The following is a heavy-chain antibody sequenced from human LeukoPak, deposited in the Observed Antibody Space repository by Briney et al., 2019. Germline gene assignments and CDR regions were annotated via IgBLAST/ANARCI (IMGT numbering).Heavy chain of an antibody. D-gene: IGHD1-1*01. CDR2: INWNGGST. CDR1: GFSLDDYG. J-gene: IGHJ6*03. CDR3: SRALTATLYHWTYYYYMDV. Sequence: GGSLRLSCAASGFSLDDYGMSWGRHAPGKGREWGSGINWNGGSTGYAHSVKGRFAISRDNAKNSRYLQKNSPRDEDTALYYFSRALTATLYHWTYYYYMDVWGKGATVTVSS. V-gene: IGHV3-20*04.